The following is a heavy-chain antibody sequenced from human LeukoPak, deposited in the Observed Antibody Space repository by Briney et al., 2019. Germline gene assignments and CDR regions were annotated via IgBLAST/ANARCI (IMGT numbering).Heavy chain of an antibody. CDR2: VNHSGSI. Sequence: SGALSLTCADYGGSFSGYYWSWVRQPPGKGLEWVGEVNHSGSINYSPSLKSRVTISVDTSKNQFSLKLSSVTAADTAVYYCARVGPARLEDYWGPGTLVTVSS. CDR3: ARVGPARLEDY. V-gene: IGHV4-34*01. D-gene: IGHD1-1*01. CDR1: GGSFSGYY. J-gene: IGHJ4*02.